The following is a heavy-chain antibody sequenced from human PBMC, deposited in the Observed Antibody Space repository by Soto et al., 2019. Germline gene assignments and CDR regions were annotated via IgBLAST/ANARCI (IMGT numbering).Heavy chain of an antibody. CDR1: GFTISYYY. Sequence: PGGSLRLSCEASGFTISYYYMSWIRQSPGKGLEWVSYTSSVGTTTYYADSVKGRFSISMDNAKNSLYLQMNSLRAEDTAVYFCAKDQEGSGSHWLGYNYYGMDVWGQGTTVTVSS. CDR2: TSSVGTTT. CDR3: AKDQEGSGSHWLGYNYYGMDV. J-gene: IGHJ6*02. D-gene: IGHD3-10*01. V-gene: IGHV3-11*01.